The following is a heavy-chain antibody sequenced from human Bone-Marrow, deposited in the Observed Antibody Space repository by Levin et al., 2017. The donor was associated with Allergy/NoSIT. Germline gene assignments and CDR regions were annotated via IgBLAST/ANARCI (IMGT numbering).Heavy chain of an antibody. CDR2: LWYDGSNQ. Sequence: LSLTCVASGFMFSNYGMHWVRQAPGKGLEWVAVLWYDGSNQYYGDSVKGRFTISRDNSKNTVYLQMNSLRADDTAVYYCARVKTTVTLDFYYNGLDVWGPGTTVIVSS. V-gene: IGHV3-33*01. D-gene: IGHD4-11*01. J-gene: IGHJ6*02. CDR1: GFMFSNYG. CDR3: ARVKTTVTLDFYYNGLDV.